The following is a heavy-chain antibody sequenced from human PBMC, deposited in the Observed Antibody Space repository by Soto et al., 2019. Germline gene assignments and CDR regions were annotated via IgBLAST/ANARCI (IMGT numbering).Heavy chain of an antibody. J-gene: IGHJ5*02. Sequence: QVQLQESGPGLVKPSQTLSLTCTVSGGSISSGDYYWSWIRQHPGKGLEWIGYIYYSGSTYYNPSQKSRVTXSXDXXKNQFALKLNSVTAADTAVYYCARWWSGSRQGFDPWGQGTLVTVSS. CDR1: GGSISSGDYY. CDR3: ARWWSGSRQGFDP. CDR2: IYYSGST. V-gene: IGHV4-31*03. D-gene: IGHD3-3*01.